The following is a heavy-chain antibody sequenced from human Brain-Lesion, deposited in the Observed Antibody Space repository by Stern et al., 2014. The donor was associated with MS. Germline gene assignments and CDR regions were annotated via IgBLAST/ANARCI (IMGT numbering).Heavy chain of an antibody. Sequence: VQLVESGPGLVKPSQTLSLTCTVSGGSISSGGYSWSWLRQPPGKGLVWVGYIYHPGHTYYNPSLKSRLDISLDTTKNQFSLKVRSVTAADTAVYYCARIGDDDGDFRLCYWGQGTLVTVSS. CDR2: IYHPGHT. J-gene: IGHJ4*02. D-gene: IGHD4-17*01. CDR1: GGSISSGGYS. CDR3: ARIGDDDGDFRLCY. V-gene: IGHV4-31*03.